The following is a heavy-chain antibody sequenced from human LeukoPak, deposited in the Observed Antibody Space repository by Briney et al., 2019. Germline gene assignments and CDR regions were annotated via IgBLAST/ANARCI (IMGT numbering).Heavy chain of an antibody. CDR1: GGSISSSSYY. CDR3: ARNMTPLNTLWDYRVFKGLYYFDY. CDR2: IYYSGST. J-gene: IGHJ4*02. D-gene: IGHD4/OR15-4a*01. Sequence: PSETLSLTCTVSGGSISSSSYYWGGIRQPPGKGLEWIGSIYYSGSTYYNPSLKSRVTISVDTSKNQFSLKLSSVTAADTAVYYWARNMTPLNTLWDYRVFKGLYYFDYGAREPLVTVPS. V-gene: IGHV4-39*01.